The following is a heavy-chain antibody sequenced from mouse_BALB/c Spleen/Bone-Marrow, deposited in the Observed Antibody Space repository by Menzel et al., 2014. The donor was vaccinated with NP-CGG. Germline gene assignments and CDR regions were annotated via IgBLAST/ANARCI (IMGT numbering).Heavy chain of an antibody. CDR1: GFNIKDYC. J-gene: IGHJ2*01. CDR3: ASYYGSSYDYFDY. CDR2: IDPENGNT. Sequence: EVQLQQSGAELARPGALVKLSCKASGFNIKDYCMHWVKQRPEQGLEWIGWIDPENGNTIYDPKFQGKASITADTSSNTAYLQLSSLTSEDTAVYYCASYYGSSYDYFDYWGQGTTLTVSS. V-gene: IGHV14-1*02. D-gene: IGHD1-1*01.